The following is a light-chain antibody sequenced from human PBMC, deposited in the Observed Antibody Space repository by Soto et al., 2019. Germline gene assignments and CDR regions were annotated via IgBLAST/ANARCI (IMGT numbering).Light chain of an antibody. CDR3: QQYGSSGT. Sequence: EIMLAQSPGTLSLSPAERATISCRASQSVTNSFLAWYQHKPGQAPRLLIYGASRRATGIPDRFTGSGSGTDFTLTISRLEPEDFAAYYCQQYGSSGTFGQGTKVDIK. V-gene: IGKV3-20*01. J-gene: IGKJ1*01. CDR1: QSVTNSF. CDR2: GAS.